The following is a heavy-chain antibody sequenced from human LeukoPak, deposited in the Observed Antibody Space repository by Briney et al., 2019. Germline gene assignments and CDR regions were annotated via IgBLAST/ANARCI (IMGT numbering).Heavy chain of an antibody. J-gene: IGHJ4*02. CDR2: ISYDATNK. CDR3: AKASSNYFYYFEY. V-gene: IGHV3-30*18. CDR1: RFTFSSSD. D-gene: IGHD2/OR15-2a*01. Sequence: GGSLRLSCAASRFTFSSSDMHWVRQAPGKGLEWVAVISYDATNKYYADSVKGRFTLSRDNSKNTLYLQTSTLREEDTAVYYCAKASSNYFYYFEYWGQGTLVTVSS.